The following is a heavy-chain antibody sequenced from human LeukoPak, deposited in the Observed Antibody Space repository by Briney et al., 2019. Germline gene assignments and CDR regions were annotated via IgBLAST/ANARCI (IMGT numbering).Heavy chain of an antibody. J-gene: IGHJ6*02. Sequence: ASVKVSCKASGYTFTSYYMHWVRQAPGQGLEWMGIINPSGGSTSYAQKFQGRVTMTRDTSTSTVYMELSSLRSEDTAVYYCAREVEYSSGWKVVGYYYYGMDVWGQGTTVTVSS. D-gene: IGHD6-19*01. CDR2: INPSGGST. V-gene: IGHV1-46*01. CDR1: GYTFTSYY. CDR3: AREVEYSSGWKVVGYYYYGMDV.